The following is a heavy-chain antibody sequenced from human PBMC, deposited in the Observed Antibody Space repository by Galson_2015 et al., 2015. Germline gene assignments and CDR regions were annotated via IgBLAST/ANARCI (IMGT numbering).Heavy chain of an antibody. CDR3: ARRFKSSSGWSNFDY. CDR1: EFSLSTSAMC. V-gene: IGHV2-70*01. J-gene: IGHJ4*02. D-gene: IGHD6-19*01. Sequence: PALVQPTQILTLTCTFSEFSLSTSAMCVSWIRQPPGKDLEWLALIDWDADKYHSTPLKTRLNISKDTSENQVVLTMTKMDPVDTATYYCARRFKSSSGWSNFDYWGQGTLVTVSS. CDR2: IDWDADK.